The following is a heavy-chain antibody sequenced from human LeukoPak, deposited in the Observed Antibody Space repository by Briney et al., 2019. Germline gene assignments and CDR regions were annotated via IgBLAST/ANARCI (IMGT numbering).Heavy chain of an antibody. CDR3: GKEVERHFDLKY. J-gene: IGHJ4*02. CDR1: GFTFSSYA. Sequence: GGSLRLSCAASGFTFSSYAMRWVRQAPGKGLEWVSGISGSGGDTYYADSVKGRFTISRDNSKNTLYLQMNILRAEDSAVYYCGKEVERHFDLKYWGQGALVTVSS. CDR2: ISGSGGDT. V-gene: IGHV3-23*01.